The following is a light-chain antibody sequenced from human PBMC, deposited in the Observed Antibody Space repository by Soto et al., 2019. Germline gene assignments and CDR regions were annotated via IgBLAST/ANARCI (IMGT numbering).Light chain of an antibody. CDR2: AAS. J-gene: IGKJ3*01. Sequence: DIQMTQSPSSLSASVGDRVTITCRAGQSINSYLNWYQQKPGKAPNLLIYAASSLQSGVPSRFSGSGSGTDFTLTISSLQPEDFAPYYCQQSYIAPFTFGPGTQVDI. CDR3: QQSYIAPFT. V-gene: IGKV1-39*01. CDR1: QSINSY.